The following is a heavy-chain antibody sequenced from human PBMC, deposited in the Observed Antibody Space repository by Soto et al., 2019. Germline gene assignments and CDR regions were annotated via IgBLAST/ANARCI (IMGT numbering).Heavy chain of an antibody. CDR2: IYPGDSDT. D-gene: IGHD3-22*01. CDR1: GYSFTSYW. Sequence: PGESLKISCKGSGYSFTSYWIGWVRQMPGKGLEWMGIIYPGDSDTRYSPSFQGQVTISADKSISTAYLQWSSLKASDTATYYFARHLSSSGFPFGSYYYYGMDVWGQGTTVTVSS. CDR3: ARHLSSSGFPFGSYYYYGMDV. J-gene: IGHJ6*02. V-gene: IGHV5-51*01.